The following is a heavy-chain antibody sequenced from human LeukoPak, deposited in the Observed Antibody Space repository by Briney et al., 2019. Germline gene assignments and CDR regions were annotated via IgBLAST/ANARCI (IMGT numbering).Heavy chain of an antibody. CDR1: SGSISSSYW. V-gene: IGHV4-4*02. D-gene: IGHD1-20*01. Sequence: SETLSLTCAVSSGSISSSYWWGWVRQPPGKGLEWIGEIYHSGSTNYNPSLKSRVTISIDKSKNQFSLRLSSVTAADTAVYYCARDFRERRGITGPHGMDVWGQGTTVTVSS. CDR2: IYHSGST. CDR3: ARDFRERRGITGPHGMDV. J-gene: IGHJ6*02.